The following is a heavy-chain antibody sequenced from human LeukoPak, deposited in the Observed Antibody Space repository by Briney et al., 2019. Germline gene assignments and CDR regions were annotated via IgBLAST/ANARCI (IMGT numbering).Heavy chain of an antibody. D-gene: IGHD6-6*01. V-gene: IGHV5-51*01. CDR3: ARHGEQLVPRY. CDR1: GFNFTNYW. CDR2: IYPGDSDT. J-gene: IGHJ4*02. Sequence: GESLKISCKGSGFNFTNYWTAWVRQMPGEGLEWMGIIYPGDSDTRYSPSFQGQVTISADKSISTAYLQWSSLKASDTAMNYCARHGEQLVPRYWGQGTLVTVSS.